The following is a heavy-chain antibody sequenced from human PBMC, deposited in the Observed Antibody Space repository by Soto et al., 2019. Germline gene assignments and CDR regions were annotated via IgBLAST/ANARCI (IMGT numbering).Heavy chain of an antibody. Sequence: EVQLLESGGGLVQPGGSLRLSCAASGFTFSSYAMTWVRQAPGKGLEWVSAISSSGASTYYADSVKGRFTISRDNSKNTLYLQVNGLRADDTAMYYCAKDIEGYSNGWYYFDDWGQGTLVTVSS. D-gene: IGHD6-19*01. J-gene: IGHJ4*02. V-gene: IGHV3-23*01. CDR2: ISSSGAST. CDR3: AKDIEGYSNGWYYFDD. CDR1: GFTFSSYA.